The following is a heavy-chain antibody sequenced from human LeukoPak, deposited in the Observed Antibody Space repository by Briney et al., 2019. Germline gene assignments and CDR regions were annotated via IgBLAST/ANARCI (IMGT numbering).Heavy chain of an antibody. J-gene: IGHJ4*02. CDR1: GFTFSIYA. Sequence: GGSLRLSCAASGFTFSIYAMNWVRQAPGKGLEWVTVISSYGSNEYYADSVKGRFTISRDNSKNTLYLRMNSLRTEDTAVYYCATDRASKGEQWLGYLSFWGQGTLVTVSS. D-gene: IGHD6-19*01. CDR2: ISSYGSNE. V-gene: IGHV3-30*03. CDR3: ATDRASKGEQWLGYLSF.